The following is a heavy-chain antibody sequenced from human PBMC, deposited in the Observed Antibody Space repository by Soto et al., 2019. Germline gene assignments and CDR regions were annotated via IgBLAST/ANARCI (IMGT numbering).Heavy chain of an antibody. CDR2: VKSRTDGGTT. J-gene: IGHJ4*02. CDR3: CGSGWNMGYSLDY. CDR1: GFTFSNAW. V-gene: IGHV3-15*01. D-gene: IGHD6-19*01. Sequence: GGSLRLSCAASGFTFSNAWMTWVRQAPGRGLEWVGRVKSRTDGGTTDYAAPVKGRFTISRDDSKNTLYLQMNSLKTEDTAVYYCCGSGWNMGYSLDYWGQGTLVTVSS.